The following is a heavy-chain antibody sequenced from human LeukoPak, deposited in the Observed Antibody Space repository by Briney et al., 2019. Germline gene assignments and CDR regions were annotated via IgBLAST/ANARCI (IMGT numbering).Heavy chain of an antibody. Sequence: ASVKVSCKASGYTFTGYYMHWVRQAPGQGLEWMGWINPNSGGTNYAQKFQGRVTMTRDTSTNTVYMELRSLTSEDTAMYYCATAVTPYGCFDPWGQGTLVTVSS. CDR1: GYTFTGYY. CDR2: INPNSGGT. V-gene: IGHV1-2*02. CDR3: ATAVTPYGCFDP. D-gene: IGHD4-17*01. J-gene: IGHJ5*02.